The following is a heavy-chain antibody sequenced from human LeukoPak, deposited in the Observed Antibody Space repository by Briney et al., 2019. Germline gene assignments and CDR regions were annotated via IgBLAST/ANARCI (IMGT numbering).Heavy chain of an antibody. CDR3: ARVPLHDDSGHYYPH. CDR2: INGGNGNT. CDR1: GYTFTSYG. V-gene: IGHV1-3*01. Sequence: VASVKVSCKTSGYTFTSYGMHWVRQAPGQSLEWMGWINGGNGNTKYSEKFQGRVTIIRDTSAGTAYMELSSLRSEDTAVYYCARVPLHDDSGHYYPHWGQGTLVTVSS. D-gene: IGHD3-22*01. J-gene: IGHJ1*01.